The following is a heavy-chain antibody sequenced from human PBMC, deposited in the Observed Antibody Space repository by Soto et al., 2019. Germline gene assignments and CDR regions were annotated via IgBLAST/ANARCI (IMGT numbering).Heavy chain of an antibody. CDR1: GFTFTSYA. D-gene: IGHD1-26*01. Sequence: ASVKVSCKTSGFTFTSYALHWVRQAPGQRPEWMGWINGGYGHTKYSKHFQDRVTITRDTSASTAYLELSSLTSEDTAIYYCARGYAVDSDGYYNDRFDHRGQGTLVTVSS. CDR2: INGGYGHT. V-gene: IGHV1-3*01. CDR3: ARGYAVDSDGYYNDRFDH. J-gene: IGHJ5*02.